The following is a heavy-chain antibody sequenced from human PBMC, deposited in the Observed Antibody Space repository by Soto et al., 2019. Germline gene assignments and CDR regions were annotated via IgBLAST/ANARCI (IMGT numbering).Heavy chain of an antibody. CDR1: GFRFSSYS. CDR3: AVGIAVARGYFDL. J-gene: IGHJ2*01. D-gene: IGHD6-19*01. V-gene: IGHV3-48*04. Sequence: EVQLVESGGGLVQPGGSLRLSCAASGFRFSSYSMNWVRQAPGKGPEWVSYIDHSSSSVRYVDSVEGRLTISRDNAKDSLSLQMNSLRVEDTAMYYCAVGIAVARGYFDLWGRGTLVTVSS. CDR2: IDHSSSSV.